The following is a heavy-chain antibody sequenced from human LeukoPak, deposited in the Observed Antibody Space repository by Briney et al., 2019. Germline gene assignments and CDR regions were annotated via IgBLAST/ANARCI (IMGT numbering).Heavy chain of an antibody. V-gene: IGHV4-61*02. CDR3: ARVCNWYKGDYFDY. CDR2: IYTSGST. D-gene: IGHD1/OR15-1a*01. CDR1: GGSINSGRYY. Sequence: SQTLSLTCTVSGGSINSGRYYWAWIRQPAGKGLEWIGRIYTSGSTYYNPSLKSRLTISMDTSKNHFSLMLTSVIAGDTAIYDCARVCNWYKGDYFDYWGQGPLVTVSS. J-gene: IGHJ4*02.